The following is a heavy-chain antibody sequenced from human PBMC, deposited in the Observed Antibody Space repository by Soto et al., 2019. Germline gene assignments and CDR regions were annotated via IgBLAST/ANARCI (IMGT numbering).Heavy chain of an antibody. CDR3: ARMATFGSLNWFDP. V-gene: IGHV1-8*01. D-gene: IGHD3-16*01. CDR1: GYSFTNND. CDR2: MNPGSGDT. Sequence: ASVKVSCKASGYSFTNNDVTWVRQATGQGLEWMGWMNPGSGDTGYAQKFQGRVTMTRDISIATAYMELSSLRSDDTAIYYCARMATFGSLNWFDPWGQGTLVTVSS. J-gene: IGHJ5*02.